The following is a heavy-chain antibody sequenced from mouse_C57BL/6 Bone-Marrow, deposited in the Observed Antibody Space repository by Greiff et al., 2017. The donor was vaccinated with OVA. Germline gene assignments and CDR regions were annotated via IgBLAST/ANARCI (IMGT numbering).Heavy chain of an antibody. CDR2: ISYDGSN. CDR3: ARDV. V-gene: IGHV3-6*01. CDR1: GYSITSGYY. J-gene: IGHJ1*03. Sequence: EVQRVESGPGLVKPSQSLSLTCSVTGYSITSGYYWNWIRQFPGNKLEWMGYISYDGSNNYNPSLKNRISITRDTSKNQFVLKLNSVTTEDTATYYCARDVWGTGTTVTVSS.